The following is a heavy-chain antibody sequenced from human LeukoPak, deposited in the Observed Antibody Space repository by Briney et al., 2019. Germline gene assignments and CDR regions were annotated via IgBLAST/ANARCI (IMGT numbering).Heavy chain of an antibody. J-gene: IGHJ6*02. CDR1: GGSISSYY. V-gene: IGHV4-4*07. CDR3: AREYLIAYDYGDYATPDYYYGMDV. CDR2: IYTSGST. Sequence: PSETLSLTCTVSGGSISSYYWSWIRQPAGKGLEWIGRIYTSGSTNYNPSLKSRVTMSVDTSKNQFSLKLSSVTAADTAVYYCAREYLIAYDYGDYATPDYYYGMDVWGQGTTVTVSS. D-gene: IGHD4-17*01.